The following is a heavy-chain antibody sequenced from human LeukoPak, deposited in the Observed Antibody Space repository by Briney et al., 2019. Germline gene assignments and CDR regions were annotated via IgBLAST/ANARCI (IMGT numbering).Heavy chain of an antibody. D-gene: IGHD2-15*01. CDR2: ISYDGSNK. CDR1: GFTFSSYA. V-gene: IGHV3-30*04. CDR3: ARSDGWS. Sequence: GGSLRLSCAASGFTFSSYAMHWVRQAPGKGLEWVAVISYDGSNKYYADSVKGRFTISRDNSKNTLYLQMNSLRAEDTAVYYCARSDGWSWAQGTMVTVSS. J-gene: IGHJ3*01.